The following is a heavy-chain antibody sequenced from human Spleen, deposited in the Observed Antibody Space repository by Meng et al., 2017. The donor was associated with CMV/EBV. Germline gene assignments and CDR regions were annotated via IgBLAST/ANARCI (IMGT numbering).Heavy chain of an antibody. D-gene: IGHD5-18*01. Sequence: ASVKVSCKASGYTFTDSYIHWVRQAPGQGLEWMGWINPNTGYTNYVQKFQGRVTMTRDTSTSTAYLEVTRLTSDDTAVYYCARDHSAYVDFWGQGTLVTVSS. J-gene: IGHJ4*02. V-gene: IGHV1-2*02. CDR1: GYTFTDSY. CDR3: ARDHSAYVDF. CDR2: INPNTGYT.